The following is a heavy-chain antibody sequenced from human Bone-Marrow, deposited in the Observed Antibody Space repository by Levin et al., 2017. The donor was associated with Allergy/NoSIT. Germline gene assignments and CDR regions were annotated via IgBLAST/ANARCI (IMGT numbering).Heavy chain of an antibody. Sequence: SLKISCAASGFTFSSYGMHWVRQAPGKGLEWVAVIWYDGSNKYYADSVKGRFTISRDNSKNTLYLQMNSLRAEDTAVYYCARDGGEQPSGETNWFDPWGQGTLVTVSS. CDR3: ARDGGEQPSGETNWFDP. V-gene: IGHV3-33*01. CDR1: GFTFSSYG. J-gene: IGHJ5*02. D-gene: IGHD3-16*01. CDR2: IWYDGSNK.